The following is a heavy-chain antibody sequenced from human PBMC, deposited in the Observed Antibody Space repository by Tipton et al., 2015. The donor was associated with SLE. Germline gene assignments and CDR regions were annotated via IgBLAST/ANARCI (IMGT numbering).Heavy chain of an antibody. CDR2: IKKDGSQK. CDR1: GFTFSNYW. V-gene: IGHV3-7*04. Sequence: SLRLSCAASGFTFSNYWMSWVRQAPGKGLEWVANIKKDGSQKYYVDSVKGRFTLSRDNANGSLYLQMNNLRVEDTAVYYCTADTPRDYWGQGTLVTVSS. J-gene: IGHJ4*02. CDR3: TADTPRDY.